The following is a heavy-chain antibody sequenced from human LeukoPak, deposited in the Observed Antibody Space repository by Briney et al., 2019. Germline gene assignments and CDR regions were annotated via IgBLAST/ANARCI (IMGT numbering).Heavy chain of an antibody. J-gene: IGHJ4*02. D-gene: IGHD3-10*01. V-gene: IGHV3-15*01. CDR3: ARDRHGSGSYYPHFDY. CDR2: IKSKTDGGTT. Sequence: GGSLRLSCAASGFTFNNAWMSWVRQAPGKGLEWVGRIKSKTDGGTTDYAAPVKGRFTISRDDSKNTLYLQMNSLKTEDTAVYYCARDRHGSGSYYPHFDYWGQGTLVTVSS. CDR1: GFTFNNAW.